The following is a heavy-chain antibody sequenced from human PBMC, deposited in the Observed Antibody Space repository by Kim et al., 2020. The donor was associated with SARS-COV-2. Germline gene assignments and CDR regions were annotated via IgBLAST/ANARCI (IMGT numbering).Heavy chain of an antibody. J-gene: IGHJ4*02. Sequence: GGSLRLSCAASGFTFSNSGMHWVRQAPGKGLEWLAAIWSDGITKYYAESVKGRFTISRDNSKSTMDLEMNSLRVEDTAVYHCASQLGVGWLREGKYYFDDWGQGNLVTVSS. CDR2: IWSDGITK. V-gene: IGHV3-33*01. CDR3: ASQLGVGWLREGKYYFDD. CDR1: GFTFSNSG. D-gene: IGHD5-12*01.